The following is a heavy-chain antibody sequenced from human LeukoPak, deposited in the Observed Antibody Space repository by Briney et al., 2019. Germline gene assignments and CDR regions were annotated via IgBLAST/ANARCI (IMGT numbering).Heavy chain of an antibody. J-gene: IGHJ4*02. D-gene: IGHD3-3*01. Sequence: GRSLRLSCAASGFTFSIYAMNWVRQAPGKGLEWVSSISANGGETHYADSVKGRFTISRDNSKNTLYLQINNPRVEDTAVYYCAKRYYDFPLDYWGQGTLVTVSS. CDR2: ISANGGET. CDR1: GFTFSIYA. V-gene: IGHV3-23*01. CDR3: AKRYYDFPLDY.